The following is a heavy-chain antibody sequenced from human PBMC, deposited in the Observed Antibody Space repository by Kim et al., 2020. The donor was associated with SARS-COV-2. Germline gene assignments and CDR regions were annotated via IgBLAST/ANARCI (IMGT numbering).Heavy chain of an antibody. J-gene: IGHJ3*02. V-gene: IGHV4-59*08. CDR3: ARRGYYYDSSGYPRMAAFDI. CDR2: IYYSGST. Sequence: SETLSLTCTVSGGSISSYYWSWIRQPPGKGLEWIGYIYYSGSTNYNPSFKSRVTISVDTSKNQFSLKLSSVTAADTAVYYCARRGYYYDSSGYPRMAAFDIWGQGTMVTVSS. D-gene: IGHD3-22*01. CDR1: GGSISSYY.